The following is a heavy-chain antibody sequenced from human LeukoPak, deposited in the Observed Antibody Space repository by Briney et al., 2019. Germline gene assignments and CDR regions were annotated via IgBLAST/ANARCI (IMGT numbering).Heavy chain of an antibody. Sequence: ASVKVSCKASVYTFTSYDINWVRQATGQGLEWMGWMNPNSGNTGYAQKFQGRVTMTRNTSISTAYMELSSLRSEDTAVYYCARFIGSYDYYGMDVWGQGTTVTVSS. CDR3: ARFIGSYDYYGMDV. D-gene: IGHD3-16*02. J-gene: IGHJ6*02. V-gene: IGHV1-8*01. CDR1: VYTFTSYD. CDR2: MNPNSGNT.